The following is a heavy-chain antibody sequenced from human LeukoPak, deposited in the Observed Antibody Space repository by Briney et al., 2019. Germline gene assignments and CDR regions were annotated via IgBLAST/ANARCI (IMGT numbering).Heavy chain of an antibody. CDR1: GFTFSSYA. J-gene: IGHJ3*02. D-gene: IGHD5-24*01. CDR2: ISYDGSNK. V-gene: IGHV3-30*01. Sequence: GRSLRLSCAASGFTFSSYAMHWVRQAPGKGLEWVAVISYDGSNKYYADSVKGRFTISRDNSKNTLYLQMNSLRAEDTAVYYCARGAGYNYGDAFDIWGQGTMITVSS. CDR3: ARGAGYNYGDAFDI.